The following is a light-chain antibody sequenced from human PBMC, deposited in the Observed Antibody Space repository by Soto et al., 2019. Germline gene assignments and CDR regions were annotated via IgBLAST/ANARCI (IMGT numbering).Light chain of an antibody. V-gene: IGKV1-16*01. Sequence: DIQMTQSPPSLSASIGDRVIITCRASQDIRNSLAWFQQRPGKAPKSLIYGASTLQSGVPSRFSGSESGTDFTLTISSLQPEDFATYYCQQYNSYPYTFGPGTKVDIK. CDR3: QQYNSYPYT. CDR2: GAS. CDR1: QDIRNS. J-gene: IGKJ3*01.